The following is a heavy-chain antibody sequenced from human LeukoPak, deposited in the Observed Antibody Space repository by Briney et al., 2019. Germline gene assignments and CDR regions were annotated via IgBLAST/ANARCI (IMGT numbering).Heavy chain of an antibody. Sequence: GGSLRLSCAASGFTFSSYAMSWVRQAPGKGLEWVSAISGSGGSTYYADSVKGRFTISRDNSKNTQYLQMNSLRAEDTAVYYCAKDSEVGVVIFSIDYWGQGTLVTVSS. D-gene: IGHD3-3*01. CDR3: AKDSEVGVVIFSIDY. CDR1: GFTFSSYA. V-gene: IGHV3-23*01. J-gene: IGHJ4*02. CDR2: ISGSGGST.